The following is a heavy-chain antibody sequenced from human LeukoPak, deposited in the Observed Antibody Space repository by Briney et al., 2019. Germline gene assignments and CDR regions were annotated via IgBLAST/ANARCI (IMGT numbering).Heavy chain of an antibody. J-gene: IGHJ3*02. CDR1: GSTFSSYA. Sequence: PGGSLRLSCAASGSTFSSYAMSWVRQAPGKGLEWVSAISGSGGSTYYADSVKGRFTISRDNSKNTLYLQMNSLRAEDTAVYYCAEGQPLIIQLNPGDDAFDIWGQGTMVTVSS. D-gene: IGHD5-18*01. CDR3: AEGQPLIIQLNPGDDAFDI. V-gene: IGHV3-23*01. CDR2: ISGSGGST.